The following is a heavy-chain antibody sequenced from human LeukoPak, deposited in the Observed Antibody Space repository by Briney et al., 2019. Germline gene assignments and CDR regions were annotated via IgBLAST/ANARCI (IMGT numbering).Heavy chain of an antibody. D-gene: IGHD6-13*01. Sequence: GGALRLSCAASGFTFDDYAMHLVRQAPGRGLEWVSGISWNSGSIGYADSVKGRFTISRDNAKNSLYLQMNSLRAEDTALYYCAKDPRIAPAGHNPYYFDYWGQGTLVTVSS. CDR1: GFTFDDYA. J-gene: IGHJ4*02. CDR3: AKDPRIAPAGHNPYYFDY. CDR2: ISWNSGSI. V-gene: IGHV3-9*01.